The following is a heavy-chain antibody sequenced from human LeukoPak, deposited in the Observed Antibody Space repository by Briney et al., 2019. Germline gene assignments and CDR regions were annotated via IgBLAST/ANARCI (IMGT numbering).Heavy chain of an antibody. J-gene: IGHJ4*02. CDR2: ISNSNSYI. D-gene: IGHD3-9*01. CDR1: GFTPSNCA. V-gene: IGHV3-21*01. CDR3: ARADYDILTGYSTLGYDY. Sequence: GGSLRLSCAGSGFTPSNCAMNWVRQAPGKGLEWVSSISNSNSYIYYADSVKGRFTISRDNAKNSLYLQMNSLRAEDTAVYYCARADYDILTGYSTLGYDYWGQGTLVTVSS.